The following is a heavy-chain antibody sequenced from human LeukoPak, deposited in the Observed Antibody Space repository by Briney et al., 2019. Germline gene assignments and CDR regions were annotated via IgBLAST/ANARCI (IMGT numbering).Heavy chain of an antibody. D-gene: IGHD3-3*01. J-gene: IGHJ4*02. CDR1: GFTFSSYG. CDR3: AKASPPQYDFWSGYYSGY. Sequence: GGSLRLSCAASGFTFSSYGMHWVRQAPGKGLEGVAFIRYDGSNKYYADSVKGGFTISRDNSKNTLYLQMNSLRAKDTAVYYCAKASPPQYDFWSGYYSGYWGQGTLVTVSS. V-gene: IGHV3-30*02. CDR2: IRYDGSNK.